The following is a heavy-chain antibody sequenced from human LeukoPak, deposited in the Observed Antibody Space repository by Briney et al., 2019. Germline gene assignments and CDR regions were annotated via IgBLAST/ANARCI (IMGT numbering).Heavy chain of an antibody. CDR2: IYYSGST. V-gene: IGHV4-39*02. Sequence: SETLSLTCTVSGGSISSSSYYWGWIRQPPGKGLEWIGSIYYSGSTYYNPSLKSRVTISVDTSKNQFSLKLSSVTAADTAVYYCARDVRGYSYALDYWGQGILVTVSS. CDR3: ARDVRGYSYALDY. CDR1: GGSISSSSYY. D-gene: IGHD5-18*01. J-gene: IGHJ4*02.